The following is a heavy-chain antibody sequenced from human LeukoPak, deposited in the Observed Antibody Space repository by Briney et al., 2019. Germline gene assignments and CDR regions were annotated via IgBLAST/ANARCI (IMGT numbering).Heavy chain of an antibody. CDR3: ASLAAAVDY. D-gene: IGHD6-13*01. Sequence: GRSLRLSCAASGFTFSSYAMHWVRQAPGKGLEWVAVISYDGSNKYYADSVKGRFTISRDNSKNTLYLQMNSLRAEDTAVYYCASLAAAVDYWGQGTLVTVSS. J-gene: IGHJ4*02. CDR2: ISYDGSNK. CDR1: GFTFSSYA. V-gene: IGHV3-30-3*01.